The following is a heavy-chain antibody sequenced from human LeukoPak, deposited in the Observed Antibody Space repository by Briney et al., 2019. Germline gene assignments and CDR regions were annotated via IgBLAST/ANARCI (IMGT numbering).Heavy chain of an antibody. D-gene: IGHD3-3*01. CDR1: GGSINNALYY. J-gene: IGHJ5*02. Sequence: SETLSLTCTVSGGSINNALYYWARIRQTPEQQLEWMGSVSHDGITNYSPSLGGRVSLSADTSKNAFFMEVHSVTAADSAIYYCARHTIFCSFINCSPFDPWGQGTLVTVSS. CDR2: VSHDGIT. CDR3: ARHTIFCSFINCSPFDP. V-gene: IGHV4-39*01.